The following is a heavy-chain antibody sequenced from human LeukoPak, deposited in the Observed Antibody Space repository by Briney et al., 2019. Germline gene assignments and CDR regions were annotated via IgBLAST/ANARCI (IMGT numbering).Heavy chain of an antibody. D-gene: IGHD3-9*01. CDR2: INHSGST. J-gene: IGHJ4*02. CDR1: GGSFSRYY. Sequence: SETLSLTCAVYGGSFSRYYWSWIRQPPGKGLEWIGEINHSGSTNYNPSLKSRVTISVDTSKNQFSLKLSSVTAADTAVYYCARGIRPDWLSRGLFDYWGQGTLVTVSS. V-gene: IGHV4-34*01. CDR3: ARGIRPDWLSRGLFDY.